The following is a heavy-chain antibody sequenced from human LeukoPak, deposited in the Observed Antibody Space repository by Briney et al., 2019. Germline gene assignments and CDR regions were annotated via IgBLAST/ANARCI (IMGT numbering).Heavy chain of an antibody. CDR2: IYYSGST. Sequence: SETLSLTCTVSGGSISSYYWSWIRQPPGKGLEWIGYIYYSGSTNYNPSLKSRVTISVDTSKNQFSPKLSSVTAADTAVYYCARHQDRGGSFDYWGQGTLVTVSS. CDR3: ARHQDRGGSFDY. V-gene: IGHV4-59*08. D-gene: IGHD3-16*01. J-gene: IGHJ4*02. CDR1: GGSISSYY.